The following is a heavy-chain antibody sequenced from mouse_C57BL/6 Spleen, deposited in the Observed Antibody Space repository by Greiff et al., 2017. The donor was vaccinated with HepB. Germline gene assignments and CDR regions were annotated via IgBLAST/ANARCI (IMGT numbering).Heavy chain of an antibody. CDR1: GFTFSDYY. J-gene: IGHJ1*03. CDR3: ARGFTTVVAHWYFDV. Sequence: EVKLQESEGGLVQPGSSMKLSCTASGFTFSDYYMAWVRQVPEKGLEWVANINYDGSSTYYLDSLKSRFIISRDNAKNILYLQMSSLKSEDTATYYCARGFTTVVAHWYFDVWGTGTTVTVSS. D-gene: IGHD1-1*01. V-gene: IGHV5-16*01. CDR2: INYDGSST.